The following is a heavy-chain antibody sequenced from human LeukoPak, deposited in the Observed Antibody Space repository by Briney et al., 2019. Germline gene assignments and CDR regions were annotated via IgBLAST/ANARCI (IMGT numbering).Heavy chain of an antibody. Sequence: ASVKVSCKASGYTFTSYGISWVRQAPGQGLEWMGWISAYNGNTNYAQNFQGRVTMTTDTSISTAYMDLSSLRSDDTPIYYCVRDYYGSGSYPPFDPWGHGTLVTVSP. CDR1: GYTFTSYG. CDR2: ISAYNGNT. V-gene: IGHV1-18*01. CDR3: VRDYYGSGSYPPFDP. J-gene: IGHJ5*02. D-gene: IGHD3-10*01.